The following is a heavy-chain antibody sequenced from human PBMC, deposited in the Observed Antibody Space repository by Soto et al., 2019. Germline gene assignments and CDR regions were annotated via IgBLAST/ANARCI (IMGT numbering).Heavy chain of an antibody. CDR1: GFTFSDYY. D-gene: IGHD3-9*01. CDR3: ARDRSRVLRYFDWLSGRYPTSSLFHVDY. V-gene: IGHV3-11*06. J-gene: IGHJ4*02. Sequence: SGGSLRLSCAASGFTFSDYYMSWIRQAPGKGLEWVSYISSSSYTNYADSVKGRFTISRDNAKNSLYLQMNSLRAEDTAVYYCARDRSRVLRYFDWLSGRYPTSSLFHVDYWGQGTLVTVSS. CDR2: ISSSSYT.